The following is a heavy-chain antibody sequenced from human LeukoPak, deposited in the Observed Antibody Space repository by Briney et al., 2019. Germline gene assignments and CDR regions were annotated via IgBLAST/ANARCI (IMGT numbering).Heavy chain of an antibody. CDR3: ATDGITMVRGATGGAFDI. CDR1: GYTLTELS. V-gene: IGHV1-24*01. J-gene: IGHJ3*02. Sequence: ASVKVSCKVSGYTLTELSMHWVRQAPGKGLEWMGGFDPEDGETIYAQKFQGRVTMTEDTSTDTAYMELSSLRSEDTAVYYCATDGITMVRGATGGAFDIWGQGTMVTVSS. D-gene: IGHD3-10*01. CDR2: FDPEDGET.